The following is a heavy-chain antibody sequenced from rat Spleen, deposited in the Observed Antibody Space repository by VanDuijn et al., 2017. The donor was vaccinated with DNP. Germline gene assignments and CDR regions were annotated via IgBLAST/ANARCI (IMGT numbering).Heavy chain of an antibody. CDR3: TTEGDISSYWYFDF. D-gene: IGHD4-1*01. J-gene: IGHJ1*01. Sequence: EVQLVESGGGLVQPGRSLKLSCAASGFTFSHYYMAWVRQAPKKGLEWVATTSTSGSTYYRDSVKGRFTISRDNAKSSLYLQMDSLRSEDTATYYCTTEGDISSYWYFDFWGPGTMVTVSS. V-gene: IGHV5-20*01. CDR1: GFTFSHYY. CDR2: TSTSGST.